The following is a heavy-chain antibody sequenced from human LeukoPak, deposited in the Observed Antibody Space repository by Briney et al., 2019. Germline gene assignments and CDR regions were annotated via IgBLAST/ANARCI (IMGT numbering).Heavy chain of an antibody. J-gene: IGHJ3*02. CDR1: GYTFTGYY. D-gene: IGHD5-24*01. V-gene: IGHV1-2*02. Sequence: ASVKASCKASGYTFTGYYIHWVRQAPGQGLEWTGWINPNSGGTNHARRFQGRVTMTRDASISTAYMELSSLRSDDTAVYYCARVVDGYNYGAFDIWGQGTVVTVSS. CDR2: INPNSGGT. CDR3: ARVVDGYNYGAFDI.